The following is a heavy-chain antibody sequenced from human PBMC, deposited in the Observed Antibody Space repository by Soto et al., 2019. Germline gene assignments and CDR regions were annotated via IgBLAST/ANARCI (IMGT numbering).Heavy chain of an antibody. D-gene: IGHD2-2*01. CDR2: ISYDGSNK. Sequence: QVQLVESGGGVVQPGRSLRLSCAASGFTFSSYGMHWVRQAPGKGLEWVAVISYDGSNKYYADSVKGRFTISRDNSKNTLYRQMNSLRAEDTAAYYCAKGSAIVLVPAAMDYYCGMDVWGQGTTVTVSS. CDR3: AKGSAIVLVPAAMDYYCGMDV. V-gene: IGHV3-30*18. J-gene: IGHJ6*02. CDR1: GFTFSSYG.